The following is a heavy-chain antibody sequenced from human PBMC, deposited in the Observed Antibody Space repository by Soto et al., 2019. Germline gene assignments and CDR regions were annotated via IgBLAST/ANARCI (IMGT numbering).Heavy chain of an antibody. CDR3: ARVGGYCISTSCYSYGMDV. CDR1: GFTFSSYW. Sequence: PGGSLRLSCAASGFTFSSYWMSWVRQAPGKGLEWVANIKQDGSEKYYVDSVKGRFTISRDNAKNSLYLQMNSLRAEDTAVYYCARVGGYCISTSCYSYGMDVWGQGTTVTVSS. CDR2: IKQDGSEK. D-gene: IGHD2-2*03. J-gene: IGHJ6*02. V-gene: IGHV3-7*01.